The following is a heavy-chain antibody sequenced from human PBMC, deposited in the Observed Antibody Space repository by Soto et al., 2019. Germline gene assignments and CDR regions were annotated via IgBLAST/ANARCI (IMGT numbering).Heavy chain of an antibody. J-gene: IGHJ4*02. V-gene: IGHV1-69*13. CDR1: GGTFSTYG. CDR3: ARALFFWGSVGPAPQDNGYYFDY. Sequence: SVKVSCKASGGTFSTYGIGWVRQAPGQGLEWMGGIIPMFGSAKYAQKFQGRVTITADESTNTVYMEMRGLRIDDTAIYYCARALFFWGSVGPAPQDNGYYFDYWGQGTLVTVSS. D-gene: IGHD3-16*01. CDR2: IIPMFGSA.